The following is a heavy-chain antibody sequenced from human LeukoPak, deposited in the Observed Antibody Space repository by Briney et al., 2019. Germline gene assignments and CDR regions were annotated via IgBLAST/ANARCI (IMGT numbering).Heavy chain of an antibody. J-gene: IGHJ6*04. D-gene: IGHD6-13*01. Sequence: KTSETLSITCTVSGASVSSGSYYRSWIRQPPGKGLEWIGNIYYIGSTNHNPSLKSRVTISVDTSKNQFSLKLSSVTAADTAVYYCARDYSSSWGMNYYGMDVWGKGTTVTVSS. CDR2: IYYIGST. CDR1: GASVSSGSYY. V-gene: IGHV4-61*01. CDR3: ARDYSSSWGMNYYGMDV.